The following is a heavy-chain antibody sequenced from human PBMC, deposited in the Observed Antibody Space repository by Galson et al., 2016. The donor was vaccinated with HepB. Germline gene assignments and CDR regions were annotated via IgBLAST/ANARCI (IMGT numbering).Heavy chain of an antibody. CDR3: VRDDALGDCSGDKCRGAFYV. J-gene: IGHJ3*01. CDR2: FIPVLRIA. V-gene: IGHV1-69*04. Sequence: SVKVSCKASGGIFSSYSISWVRQAPGQGLEWMGRFIPVLRIANSAQKFQGRVTITADKSTNTAYMELSSLRSEDTAGYYCVRDDALGDCSGDKCRGAFYVWGQGTAVTVSA. CDR1: GGIFSSYS. D-gene: IGHD2-15*01.